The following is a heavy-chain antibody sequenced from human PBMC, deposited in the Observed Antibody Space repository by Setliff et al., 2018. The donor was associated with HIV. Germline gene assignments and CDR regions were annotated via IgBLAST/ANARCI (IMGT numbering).Heavy chain of an antibody. V-gene: IGHV3-23*01. CDR2: ISPSSGGT. Sequence: PGGSLRLSCAASGFTFRNYAMTWVRQAPGKGLEWVSTISPSSGGTNYADSVKGRFTISRDNSKNILYLQTNSLRVEDSAVYYCAKTVALLRAARLDLDYWGQGTLVTVSS. CDR3: AKTVALLRAARLDLDY. D-gene: IGHD6-6*01. CDR1: GFTFRNYA. J-gene: IGHJ4*02.